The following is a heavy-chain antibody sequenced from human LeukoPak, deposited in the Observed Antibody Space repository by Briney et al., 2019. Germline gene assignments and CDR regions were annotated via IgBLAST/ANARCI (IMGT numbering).Heavy chain of an antibody. V-gene: IGHV3-53*01. CDR3: ARDVYGSGLGAFDL. Sequence: GGSLRLSCVVSGFSVSSNYMSWVRQAPGKGLEWVSVIYNDVTYYRDSVKGRFSISRDISKNTVYLQMNSLRAEDTAKYYCARDVYGSGLGAFDLWGQGTMVTVSS. D-gene: IGHD3-10*01. J-gene: IGHJ3*01. CDR1: GFSVSSNY. CDR2: IYNDVT.